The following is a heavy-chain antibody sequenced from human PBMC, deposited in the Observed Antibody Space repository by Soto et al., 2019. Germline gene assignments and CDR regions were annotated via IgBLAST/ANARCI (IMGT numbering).Heavy chain of an antibody. Sequence: SETLSLTCTVSGGSVSSGGYYWSWIRQHPGKGLEWIGYVFYSGSTYYNPSLKSRVTISVDTSKNQFSLKLSSVTAADTAVYYCARHALDILTGYPGSYFDYWGQGTLVTVSS. D-gene: IGHD3-9*01. V-gene: IGHV4-31*03. J-gene: IGHJ4*02. CDR2: VFYSGST. CDR3: ARHALDILTGYPGSYFDY. CDR1: GGSVSSGGYY.